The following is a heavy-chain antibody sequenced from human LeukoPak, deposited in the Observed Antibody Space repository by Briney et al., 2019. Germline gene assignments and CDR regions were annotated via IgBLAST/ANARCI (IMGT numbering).Heavy chain of an antibody. J-gene: IGHJ4*02. CDR1: GFTFSSYG. V-gene: IGHV3-33*01. D-gene: IGHD3-22*01. CDR2: IWYDGSNK. Sequence: GGSLRLSCAASGFTFSSYGMHWVRQAPGKGLEWVAVIWYDGSNKYYADSVKGRFTISRDNPKNTLYLQMNSLRAEDTAVCYCARLPTFYYDSSHYHYDYWGQGTLVTVSS. CDR3: ARLPTFYYDSSHYHYDY.